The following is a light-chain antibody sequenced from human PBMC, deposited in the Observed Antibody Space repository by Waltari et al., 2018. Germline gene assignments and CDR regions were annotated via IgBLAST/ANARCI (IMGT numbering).Light chain of an antibody. CDR2: GGS. J-gene: IGLJ1*01. CDR3: SSYAGGSTYV. V-gene: IGLV2-23*01. CDR1: YSNVGSYRF. Sequence: QSALTQPASVSGSLGQSITIPCTGTYSNVGSYRFVSWYQQHPDKAPKLMISGGSKRPSGVSNRFSGSKSGNTASLTISGLQAEDEADYYCSSYAGGSTYVFGTGTKVTVL.